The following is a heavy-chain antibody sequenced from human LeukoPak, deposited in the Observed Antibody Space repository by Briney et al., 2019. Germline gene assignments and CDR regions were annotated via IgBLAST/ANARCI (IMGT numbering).Heavy chain of an antibody. Sequence: SETLSLTCSVSGGSISSCYWTWIRQFPGQGLEWIGYIHYSGSTNHNPSLRSRVTMSVDTSRNQFSLKLSSVTAADTAVYFCVRVGGTGHFDDWGQGTLVTVSS. CDR1: GGSISSCY. J-gene: IGHJ4*02. D-gene: IGHD1-1*01. CDR2: IHYSGST. V-gene: IGHV4-59*01. CDR3: VRVGGTGHFDD.